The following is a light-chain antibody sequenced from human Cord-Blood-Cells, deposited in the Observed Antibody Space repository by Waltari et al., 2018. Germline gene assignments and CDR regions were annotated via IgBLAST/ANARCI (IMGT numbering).Light chain of an antibody. J-gene: IGKJ4*01. V-gene: IGKV3-15*01. Sequence: EIEITQSPATPSASPGESATLSCGASQSVNSNLAWYQQKPGQAPRLLSYGASTRATGLPARFSGSESGTEFTLTISSLQSEDFGVYYCKQHNNWAPVTFGGGTKLEIK. CDR3: KQHNNWAPVT. CDR2: GAS. CDR1: QSVNSN.